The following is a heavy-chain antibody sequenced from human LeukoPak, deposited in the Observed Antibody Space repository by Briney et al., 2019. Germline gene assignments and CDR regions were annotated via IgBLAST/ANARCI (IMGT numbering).Heavy chain of an antibody. CDR2: IKEDGSEK. CDR1: GFTFSTYW. J-gene: IGHJ4*02. Sequence: TGGSLRLSCAVSGFTFSTYWMSWVRQAPEKGLEWVGNIKEDGSEKYYVDSMKGRFTISRDKAKNSLYLQMNSLRVEDTAVYYCARDSFETDIDYWGQGTLVTVSS. CDR3: ARDSFETDIDY. V-gene: IGHV3-7*01. D-gene: IGHD1-14*01.